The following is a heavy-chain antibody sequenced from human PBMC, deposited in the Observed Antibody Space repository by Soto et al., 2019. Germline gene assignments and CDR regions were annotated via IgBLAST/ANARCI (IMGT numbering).Heavy chain of an antibody. CDR1: GYTFTSYD. V-gene: IGHV1-8*01. J-gene: IGHJ5*02. CDR2: MNPNSGNT. D-gene: IGHD1-7*01. CDR3: ARGVELELPGWFDP. Sequence: QVQLVQSGAEVKKPGASVKVSCKASGYTFTSYDINWVRQATGQGLEWMGWMNPNSGNTGYAQKFQGRGTXXAXTXXSTAYMEQSSLRSEDTAVYYWARGVELELPGWFDPWGQGTLVTVSS.